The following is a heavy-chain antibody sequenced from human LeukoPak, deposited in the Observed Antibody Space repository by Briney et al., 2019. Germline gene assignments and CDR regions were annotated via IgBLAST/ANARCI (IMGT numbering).Heavy chain of an antibody. D-gene: IGHD6-13*01. CDR2: IYSGGST. Sequence: GGSLRLSCAASGFTVSSNYMSWVRQAPGKGLEWVSVIYSGGSTYYADYVKGRFTISRDNSKNSLFVQMNSLRAEDTAVYFCAKSRSGSTNWALQIFDNWGQGTLVTVSS. CDR1: GFTVSSNY. J-gene: IGHJ4*02. CDR3: AKSRSGSTNWALQIFDN. V-gene: IGHV3-53*01.